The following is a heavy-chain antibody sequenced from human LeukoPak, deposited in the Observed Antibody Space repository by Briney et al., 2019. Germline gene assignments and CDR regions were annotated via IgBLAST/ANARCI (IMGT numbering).Heavy chain of an antibody. CDR1: GFTFGGYA. V-gene: IGHV3-49*04. D-gene: IGHD6-19*01. CDR2: IRSKAYGGTT. Sequence: GGSLRLSCTASGFTFGGYAMSWVRQAPGKGLEWVGFIRSKAYGGTTEYAASVKGRFTISRDDSKSIAYLQMNSLKTEDTAVYYCTRARSSGWYLGDFDYWGQGTLVTVSS. J-gene: IGHJ4*02. CDR3: TRARSSGWYLGDFDY.